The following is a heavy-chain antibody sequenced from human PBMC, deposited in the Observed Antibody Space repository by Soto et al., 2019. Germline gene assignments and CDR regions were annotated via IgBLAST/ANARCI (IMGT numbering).Heavy chain of an antibody. CDR3: ARMGNCSGGYCSGGMDV. V-gene: IGHV3-11*05. D-gene: IGHD2-15*01. Sequence: QVQLVESGGGLVKPGGSLRLSCAASGFIFSDYYMSLIRQAPGKGLEWVSYISSSSTYTNYADSVKGRFAISRDNAKNSLYLQMNSLRVEDTAVYYCARMGNCSGGYCSGGMDVWGQGTTVTVSS. J-gene: IGHJ6*02. CDR2: ISSSSTYT. CDR1: GFIFSDYY.